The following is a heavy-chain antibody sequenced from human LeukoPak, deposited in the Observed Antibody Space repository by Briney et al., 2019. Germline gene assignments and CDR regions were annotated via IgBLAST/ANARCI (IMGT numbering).Heavy chain of an antibody. CDR2: ISSGAST. D-gene: IGHD6-19*01. CDR3: AKDRSSGWTNWFDP. CDR1: GFTFSNYA. Sequence: PGGSLRLSCAASGFTFSNYAMSWVRQAPGKGLEWVSAISSGASTYYADSVKGRFTISRDNSKHTLYLQMNSLRAEDTAVYYCAKDRSSGWTNWFDPWGQGTLVTVSS. J-gene: IGHJ5*02. V-gene: IGHV3-23*01.